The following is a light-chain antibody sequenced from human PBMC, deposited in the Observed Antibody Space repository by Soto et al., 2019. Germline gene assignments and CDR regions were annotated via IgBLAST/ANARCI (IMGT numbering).Light chain of an antibody. Sequence: NFMLTQPHSVSESPGKTVTISCTGSSGSIASNYVQWYQLRPGSAPTTVIYEDNQRPSGVPDRFSGSIDSSSNSASLAISGLKTEDEADYFCQSFDSSTHVVFGGGTKLTVL. CDR3: QSFDSSTHVV. J-gene: IGLJ2*01. V-gene: IGLV6-57*02. CDR2: EDN. CDR1: SGSIASNY.